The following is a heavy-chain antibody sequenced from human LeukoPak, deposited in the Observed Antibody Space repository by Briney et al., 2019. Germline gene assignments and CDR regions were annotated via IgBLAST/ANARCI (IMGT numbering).Heavy chain of an antibody. V-gene: IGHV3-23*01. CDR1: GFTFSDYY. J-gene: IGHJ6*03. CDR2: IRGSGDRT. D-gene: IGHD1-26*01. Sequence: GGSLRLSCAASGFTFSDYYMSWIRQAPGKGLEWVSAIRGSGDRTHYADSVKGRFTISRDNSKNTLYLLMNSLRAEDTAVYYCAKDSKIVGATFRSYHYMDVWGKGTAVTVSS. CDR3: AKDSKIVGATFRSYHYMDV.